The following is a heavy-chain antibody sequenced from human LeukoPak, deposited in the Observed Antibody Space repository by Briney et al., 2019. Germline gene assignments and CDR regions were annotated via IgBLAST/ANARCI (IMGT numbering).Heavy chain of an antibody. CDR1: GGSISSSSYY. Sequence: KPSETLSLNCTVSGGSISSSSYYWGWLRQPPGNGLDWIGSIYYSGSTYYNPSLKSRVTISVDTSKTQFSLKLSSVPAADTTVYYCERLGVVIMVFDYWGQGTLVTVSS. CDR3: ERLGVVIMVFDY. J-gene: IGHJ4*02. V-gene: IGHV4-39*01. CDR2: IYYSGST. D-gene: IGHD3-3*01.